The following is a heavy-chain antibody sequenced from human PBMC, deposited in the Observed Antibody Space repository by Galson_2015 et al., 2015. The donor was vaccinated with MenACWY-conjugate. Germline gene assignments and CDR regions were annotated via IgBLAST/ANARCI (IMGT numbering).Heavy chain of an antibody. V-gene: IGHV1-69*04. D-gene: IGHD3-3*01. Sequence: SVKASCKASGGTFSSYAISWVRQAPGQGLEWMGRIIPILGIANYAQKFQGRVTITADKSTSTAYMELSSLRSEDTAVYYCARSYYDFWSGCRPYSYYYGMDVSGQGTTVTVSS. CDR2: IIPILGIA. J-gene: IGHJ6*02. CDR1: GGTFSSYA. CDR3: ARSYYDFWSGCRPYSYYYGMDV.